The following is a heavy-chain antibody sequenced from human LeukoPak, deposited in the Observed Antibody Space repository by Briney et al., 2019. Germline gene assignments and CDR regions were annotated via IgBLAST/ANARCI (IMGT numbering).Heavy chain of an antibody. CDR1: GGSISRGEYY. V-gene: IGHV4-30-4*01. J-gene: IGHJ4*02. CDR3: ARALNENSYAFDS. D-gene: IGHD5-18*01. CDR2: LSYTGST. Sequence: SETLSLTCTVSGGSISRGEYYWSWIRQPPGKGLEWIGYLSYTGSTYYQPSLKSRVSISVDTSKNQFSLRLMCVTAADTAVYHCARALNENSYAFDSWGQGTLVTVSS.